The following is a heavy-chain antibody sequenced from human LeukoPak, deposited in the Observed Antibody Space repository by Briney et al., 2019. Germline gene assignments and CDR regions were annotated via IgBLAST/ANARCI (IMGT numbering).Heavy chain of an antibody. V-gene: IGHV4-39*07. Sequence: PETLSLTSTDSLDSISSSSYYSGWVRQPPRDWLEWIVSIYYSGSSYYNPSLKRRVTISVDTSKNQFSLMLSSVTAADAAVYYWARGSYSSGYDYWGQGTLVTVSS. D-gene: IGHD6-19*01. CDR3: ARGSYSSGYDY. CDR2: IYYSGSS. CDR1: LDSISSSSYY. J-gene: IGHJ4*02.